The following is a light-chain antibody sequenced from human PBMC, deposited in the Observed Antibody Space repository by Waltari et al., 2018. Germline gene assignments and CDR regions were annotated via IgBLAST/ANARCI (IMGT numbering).Light chain of an antibody. CDR3: CSYAGSHVV. CDR1: SSDVGSYNL. J-gene: IGLJ2*01. CDR2: DVT. Sequence: QSALTQPATVSGSPGQSITISCTGTSSDVGSYNLVTWYQHHPGKAPKFLIYDVTKRPSGVSDRFSGSKPGNTASLTISGLQTEDEADYYCCSYAGSHVVFGGGTKLTVL. V-gene: IGLV2-23*02.